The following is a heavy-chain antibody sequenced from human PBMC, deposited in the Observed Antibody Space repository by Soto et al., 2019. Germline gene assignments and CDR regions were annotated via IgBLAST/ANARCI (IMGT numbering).Heavy chain of an antibody. CDR1: GGTFSSYT. V-gene: IGHV1-69*02. Sequence: QVPLVQSGAEVKKPGSSVKVSCKASGGTFSSYTISWVRQAPGQGVEWMGRIIPILGIANYAQKVQGRVTITADKSTSTAYMELSSLRAEDTAVYYCARGRLTQFDYWGQGTLVTVSS. J-gene: IGHJ4*02. CDR2: IIPILGIA. CDR3: ARGRLTQFDY. D-gene: IGHD7-27*01.